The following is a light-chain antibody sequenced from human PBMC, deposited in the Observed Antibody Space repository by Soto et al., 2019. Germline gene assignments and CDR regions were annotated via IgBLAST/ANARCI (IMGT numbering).Light chain of an antibody. CDR2: SNN. CDR1: SSNIGSNT. CDR3: AAWDDSLL. V-gene: IGLV1-44*01. J-gene: IGLJ2*01. Sequence: QSVLTQPPSASGTPGQRVTISCSGSSSNIGSNTVNWYQQVPGTAPKLLIYSNNQRPSGVPDRFSGSKSGTSASLAISGLQSEDEADYYCAAWDDSLLFGGGTKLTVL.